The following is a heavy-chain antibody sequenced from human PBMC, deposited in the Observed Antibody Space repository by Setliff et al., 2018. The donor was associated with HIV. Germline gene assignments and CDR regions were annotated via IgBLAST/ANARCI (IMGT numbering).Heavy chain of an antibody. D-gene: IGHD4-17*01. Sequence: ASVKVSCKAAGYTLTNYHMHWVRQAPGQGLEWMGVINPSGGITTSAQKFLGRVTMTKDTSTGTVYMEVSNLKSEDTAVYYCASAPLTTVTTGPRYYLDSWGQGTLVTVSS. CDR2: INPSGGIT. V-gene: IGHV1-46*01. CDR1: GYTLTNYH. J-gene: IGHJ4*02. CDR3: ASAPLTTVTTGPRYYLDS.